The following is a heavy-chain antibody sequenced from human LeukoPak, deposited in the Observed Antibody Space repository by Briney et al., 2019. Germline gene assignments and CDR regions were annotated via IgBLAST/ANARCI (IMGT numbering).Heavy chain of an antibody. CDR2: IYYGGHT. J-gene: IGHJ6*03. V-gene: IGHV4-39*07. CDR3: ARGTTVRYYYYYYYMDV. D-gene: IGHD4-17*01. CDR1: RGSISSNYYY. Sequence: SETLSLTCSVSRGSISSNYYYWGWIRQPPGKGLEWIGSIYYGGHTYYNPSLKSRVTISVDTSNNQFSLKPSSVTAADTAVYYCARGTTVRYYYYYYYMDVWGKGTTVTVSS.